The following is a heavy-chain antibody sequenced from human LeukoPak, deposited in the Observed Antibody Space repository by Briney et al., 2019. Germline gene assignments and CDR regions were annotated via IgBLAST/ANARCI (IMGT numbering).Heavy chain of an antibody. Sequence: TGGSLRLSCAASGFTFSSYSMNWVRQAPGKGLEWVSSISSSSSYIYYADSVKGRFTISRDNAKNSLYLQMNSLRAEDTAVYYCARGAPIVVVSNLYGMDAWGQGTTVTVSS. CDR1: GFTFSSYS. CDR2: ISSSSSYI. CDR3: ARGAPIVVVSNLYGMDA. J-gene: IGHJ6*02. V-gene: IGHV3-21*01. D-gene: IGHD2-15*01.